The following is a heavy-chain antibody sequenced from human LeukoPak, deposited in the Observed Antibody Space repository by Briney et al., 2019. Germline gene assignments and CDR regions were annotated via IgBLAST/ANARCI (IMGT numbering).Heavy chain of an antibody. Sequence: PGGSLRLSCAASGFTFSSYGMHWVRQAPGTGLEWVAVIWYDGSNKYYADSVKGRFTISRDNSKNTLYLQMNSLRAEDTAVYYCAKDLKWGKYGGYDYWGQGTLVTVSS. J-gene: IGHJ4*02. CDR2: IWYDGSNK. CDR1: GFTFSSYG. CDR3: AKDLKWGKYGGYDY. D-gene: IGHD4-17*01. V-gene: IGHV3-33*06.